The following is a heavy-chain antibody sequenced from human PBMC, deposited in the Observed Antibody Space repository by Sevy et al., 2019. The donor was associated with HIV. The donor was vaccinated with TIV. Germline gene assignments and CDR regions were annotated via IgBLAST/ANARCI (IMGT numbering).Heavy chain of an antibody. CDR3: ARDDDDSSGSLVDY. V-gene: IGHV1-18*01. CDR2: ISAYNGNT. D-gene: IGHD3-22*01. J-gene: IGHJ4*02. CDR1: GYTFTSYG. Sequence: ASVKVSCKASGYTFTSYGISWVRQAPGQGLEWMGWISAYNGNTNDAQKLQGRVTMTTDTSTSTAYMELRSLRSDDTAVYYCARDDDDSSGSLVDYWGQGTLVTVSS.